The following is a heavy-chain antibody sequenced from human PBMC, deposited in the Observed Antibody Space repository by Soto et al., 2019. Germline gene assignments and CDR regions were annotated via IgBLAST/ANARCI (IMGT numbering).Heavy chain of an antibody. J-gene: IGHJ4*02. Sequence: ASVKVSCKVSGYTLTELSMHWVRQAPGKGLEWMGGFDPEDGETIYAQKFQGRVTMTEDTSTDTAYMELSSLRSEDTAVYYCATSRTYYYDSSVYFYWGQGTLVTVSS. D-gene: IGHD3-22*01. V-gene: IGHV1-24*01. CDR1: GYTLTELS. CDR2: FDPEDGET. CDR3: ATSRTYYYDSSVYFY.